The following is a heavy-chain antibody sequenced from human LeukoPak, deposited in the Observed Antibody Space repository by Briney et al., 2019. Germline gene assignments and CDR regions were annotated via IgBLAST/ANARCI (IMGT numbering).Heavy chain of an antibody. CDR1: GYTFTGYY. J-gene: IGHJ5*02. CDR2: INPNSGGT. D-gene: IGHD1-26*01. Sequence: ASVKVSCKASGYTFTGYYVHWVRQAPRQGLEWMGRINPNSGGTNYAQKFQGRVTMTRDTSISTAYMELSRLRSDDTAVYYCARGREWELLRNSWFDPWGQGTLVTVSS. CDR3: ARGREWELLRNSWFDP. V-gene: IGHV1-2*06.